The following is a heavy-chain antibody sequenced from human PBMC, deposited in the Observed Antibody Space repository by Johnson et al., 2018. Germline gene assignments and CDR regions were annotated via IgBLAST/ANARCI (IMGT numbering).Heavy chain of an antibody. V-gene: IGHV3-30*03. Sequence: QVQLVQSGGGVVQPGRSLRLSCTVSGFTFMNYGMHWVRQAPGKGLEWVAAVSFDGDDKYYTDSVKGRFTIFRDNSKNTLYLQMSGLRAEDTGMYYCGRDPSSNYSYAMDVGGQGTTVTVSS. CDR2: VSFDGDDK. CDR1: GFTFMNYG. CDR3: GRDPSSNYSYAMDV. D-gene: IGHD6-19*01. J-gene: IGHJ6*02.